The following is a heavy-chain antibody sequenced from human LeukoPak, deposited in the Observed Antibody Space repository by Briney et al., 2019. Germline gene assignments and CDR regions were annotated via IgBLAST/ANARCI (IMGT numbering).Heavy chain of an antibody. D-gene: IGHD6-13*01. Sequence: PGGSLRLSCAASGFTFDDYAMHWVRQAPGKGLEWVSLISWDGGSTYYADSVKGRFTISRDNSKNSLYLQMNSLRAEDTALYYCAKGFRLPSSSGGYYYYYGMDVWGQGTTVTVSS. CDR3: AKGFRLPSSSGGYYYYYGMDV. V-gene: IGHV3-43D*03. CDR2: ISWDGGST. J-gene: IGHJ6*02. CDR1: GFTFDDYA.